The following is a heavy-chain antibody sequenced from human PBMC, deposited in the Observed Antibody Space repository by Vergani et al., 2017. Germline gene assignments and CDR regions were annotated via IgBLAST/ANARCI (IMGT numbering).Heavy chain of an antibody. D-gene: IGHD3-10*01. Sequence: QVQLQQWGAGLLKPSETLSLTCAVYGGSFSGYYLRWIRQPAGKGLEWIGRIYTSGSTNHNPTLKGRVTISVDTSKSQCSLKLTVETAADTAVYYCARDYGSGSYDCGQGTLVTVSS. V-gene: IGHV4-59*10. CDR3: ARDYGSGSYD. J-gene: IGHJ4*02. CDR2: IYTSGST. CDR1: GGSFSGYY.